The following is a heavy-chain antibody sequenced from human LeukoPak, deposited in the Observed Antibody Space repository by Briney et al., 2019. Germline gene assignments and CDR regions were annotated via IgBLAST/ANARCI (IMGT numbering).Heavy chain of an antibody. Sequence: GGSLRLSCAASEFTFSSYSMNWVRQAPGKGLEWVSFISSSSSTIYYADSVKGRFTISRDNAKNSLYLQMNSLRDEDTAVYYCARARSSYYYDSSSYLWGQGALVTVSS. CDR2: ISSSSSTI. CDR1: EFTFSSYS. D-gene: IGHD3-22*01. CDR3: ARARSSYYYDSSSYL. J-gene: IGHJ4*02. V-gene: IGHV3-48*02.